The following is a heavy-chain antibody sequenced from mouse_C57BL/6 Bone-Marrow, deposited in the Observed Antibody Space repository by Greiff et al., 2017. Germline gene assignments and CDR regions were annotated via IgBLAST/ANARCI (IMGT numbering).Heavy chain of an antibody. D-gene: IGHD2-4*01. CDR2: IEPNSGGT. Sequence: QVQLQQPGAELVKPGASVKLSCKASGYTFTSYWMHWVKQRPGRGLEWIGRIEPNSGGTKYNEKFKGKATLTVDKPSSTAYMQLRSLTSEDSAVYYSARGVYYDYERGLAYWGQGTLVTVSA. J-gene: IGHJ3*01. CDR1: GYTFTSYW. V-gene: IGHV1-72*01. CDR3: ARGVYYDYERGLAY.